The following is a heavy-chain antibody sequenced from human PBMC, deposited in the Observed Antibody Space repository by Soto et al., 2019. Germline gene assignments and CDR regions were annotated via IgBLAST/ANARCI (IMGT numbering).Heavy chain of an antibody. CDR3: AREGIRGDYYYYGMDV. J-gene: IGHJ6*02. V-gene: IGHV3-48*04. CDR1: VFTVSSYS. Sequence: GALRLSCAASVFTVSSYSMNWVRQAPGKGLEWVSYISTRSNSIYYADSVKGRFTISRDNAKNSLYLQMNSLRAEDTAVYYCAREGIRGDYYYYGMDVWGQGTTVTVSS. D-gene: IGHD3-16*01. CDR2: ISTRSNSI.